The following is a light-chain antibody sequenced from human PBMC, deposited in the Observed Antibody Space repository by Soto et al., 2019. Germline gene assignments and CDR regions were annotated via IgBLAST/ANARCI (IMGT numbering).Light chain of an antibody. V-gene: IGLV3-21*02. CDR1: NIGSKT. J-gene: IGLJ1*01. CDR3: QVWNSSCVNFV. Sequence: SYELTQPPSVSVAPGQTARITCGANNIGSKTVHWYQQKPGQAPVLVVYDNSDRPSGIPERFSGSNSGNTATLTISRVEAGNGADYYCQVWNSSCVNFVFGTGTKPTVL. CDR2: DNS.